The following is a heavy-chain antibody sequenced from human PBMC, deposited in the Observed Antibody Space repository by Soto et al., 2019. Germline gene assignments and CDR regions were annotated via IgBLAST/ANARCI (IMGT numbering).Heavy chain of an antibody. CDR1: GFTFSNAW. Sequence: KAGGSLRLSCAASGFTFSNAWMSWVRQAPGKGLEWVGRIKSKTDGGTTDYAAPVKGRFTISRDDSKNTLYLQMNSLKTEDTAVYYCTTLYYDSSGYYYPPHFDYWGQGTLVTVSS. D-gene: IGHD3-22*01. CDR3: TTLYYDSSGYYYPPHFDY. V-gene: IGHV3-15*01. J-gene: IGHJ4*02. CDR2: IKSKTDGGTT.